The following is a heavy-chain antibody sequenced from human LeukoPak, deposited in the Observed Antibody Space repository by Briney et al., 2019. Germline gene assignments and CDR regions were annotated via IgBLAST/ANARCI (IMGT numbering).Heavy chain of an antibody. V-gene: IGHV3-30*18. J-gene: IGHJ3*02. CDR3: AKDLVVVAATPDAFDI. Sequence: GGSLRLSCAASGFTFSSYGMHWVRQAPGKGLEWVAVISYDGSNKYYADSVKGRFAISRDNSKNTLYLQMNSLRAEDTAVYYCAKDLVVVAATPDAFDIWGQGTMVTVSS. CDR1: GFTFSSYG. CDR2: ISYDGSNK. D-gene: IGHD2-15*01.